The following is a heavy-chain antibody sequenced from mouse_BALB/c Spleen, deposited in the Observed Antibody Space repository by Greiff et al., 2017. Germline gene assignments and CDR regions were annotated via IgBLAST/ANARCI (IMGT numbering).Heavy chain of an antibody. CDR1: GFTFSNYW. CDR3: TRRGYYYGSSYYYAMDY. J-gene: IGHJ4*01. V-gene: IGHV6-6*02. Sequence: EVQLQESGGGLVQPGGSMKLSCVASGFTFSNYWMNWVRQSPEKGLEWVAEIRLKSNNYATHYAESVKGRFTISRDDSKSSVYLQMNNLRAEDTGIYYCTRRGYYYGSSYYYAMDYWGQGTSVTVSS. D-gene: IGHD1-1*01. CDR2: IRLKSNNYAT.